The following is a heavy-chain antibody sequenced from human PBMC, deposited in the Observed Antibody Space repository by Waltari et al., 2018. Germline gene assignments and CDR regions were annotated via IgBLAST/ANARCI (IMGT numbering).Heavy chain of an antibody. Sequence: EVQLVQSGVEVKKPGESLKISCKGSGYSFSSYWIGWVRHMPGKGLEWMGFINPGASETRYLPPFQGQVTISADKSISTSFLHWSSLKASDTATYYCARSDCTRGSCYGTFDNWGQGTLVIVSS. CDR1: GYSFSSYW. D-gene: IGHD2-2*01. CDR2: INPGASET. J-gene: IGHJ4*02. V-gene: IGHV5-51*01. CDR3: ARSDCTRGSCYGTFDN.